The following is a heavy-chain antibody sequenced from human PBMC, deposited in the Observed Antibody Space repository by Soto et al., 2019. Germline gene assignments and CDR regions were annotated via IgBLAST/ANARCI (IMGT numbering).Heavy chain of an antibody. V-gene: IGHV3-23*01. CDR3: AKGAIEYSASVDN. CDR2: ISARGGSL. Sequence: EVQLLESGGGLVQPGGSLRLSCAASGFSFSSYAMVWVRQAPGKGLEWVSVISARGGSLYFADSVKGRFTISRDNSKNVLSLEMNSLRAEDTAKYVCAKGAIEYSASVDNWGQGTLVVVSS. J-gene: IGHJ4*02. CDR1: GFSFSSYA. D-gene: IGHD5-12*01.